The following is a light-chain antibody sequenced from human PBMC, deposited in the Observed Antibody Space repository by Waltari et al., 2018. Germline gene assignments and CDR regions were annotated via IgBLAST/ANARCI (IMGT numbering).Light chain of an antibody. V-gene: IGKV3-20*01. J-gene: IGKJ2*01. CDR1: QSLRSSY. Sequence: EIVLTQSPGTLSLSPGERATLSCRASQSLRSSYLAWYQQKPGQAPRPLIFGTSTRATGIPDRFSGSGSGTDFTLTISRVEPEDFALYYCQQYGSSPLTFGQGTKLEIK. CDR3: QQYGSSPLT. CDR2: GTS.